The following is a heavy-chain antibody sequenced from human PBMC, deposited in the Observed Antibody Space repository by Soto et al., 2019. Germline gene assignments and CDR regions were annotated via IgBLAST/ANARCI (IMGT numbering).Heavy chain of an antibody. V-gene: IGHV5-51*01. J-gene: IGHJ4*02. CDR3: ARQLSHICDS. CDR2: IKPGTSDI. CDR1: GYKFGSAW. Sequence: ESLKISCKGVGYKFGSAWIGWVRQMPGKGLEWMGIIKPGTSDIRYSPSCRGHVTISADEAVSTAYLQWSSLKASDTAMYYCARQLSHICDSWGQGTLVTVSS. D-gene: IGHD3-3*02.